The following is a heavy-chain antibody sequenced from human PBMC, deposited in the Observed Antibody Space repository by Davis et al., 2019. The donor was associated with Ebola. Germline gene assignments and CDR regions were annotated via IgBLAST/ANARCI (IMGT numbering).Heavy chain of an antibody. D-gene: IGHD6-19*01. J-gene: IGHJ4*02. CDR1: GFTVSSNY. Sequence: GGSLRLSCAASGFTVSSNYMSWVRQAPGKGLEWVSVIYSGGSTYYADSVKGRFTISRDNSKNTLYLQMNSLRAEDTAVYYCARSIAVAGTGDFDYWGQGTLVTVSS. CDR2: IYSGGST. CDR3: ARSIAVAGTGDFDY. V-gene: IGHV3-66*01.